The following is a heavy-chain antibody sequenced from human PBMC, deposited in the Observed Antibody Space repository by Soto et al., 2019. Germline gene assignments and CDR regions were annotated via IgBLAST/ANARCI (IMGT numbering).Heavy chain of an antibody. V-gene: IGHV1-69*13. D-gene: IGHD2-21*02. Sequence: GASVKVSCKASGGTFSSYAISWVRQAPGQGLEWMGGIIPIFGTANYAQKFQGRVTITADESTSTAYMELSSLRSEDTAVYYCARDQYCGGDCYSDGMDVWGQGTTVTVSS. CDR1: GGTFSSYA. CDR2: IIPIFGTA. CDR3: ARDQYCGGDCYSDGMDV. J-gene: IGHJ6*02.